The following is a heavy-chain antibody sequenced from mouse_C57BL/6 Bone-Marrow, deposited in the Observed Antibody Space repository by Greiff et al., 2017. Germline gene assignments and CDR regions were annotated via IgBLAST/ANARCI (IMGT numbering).Heavy chain of an antibody. D-gene: IGHD2-3*01. CDR2: IWGDGST. Sequence: VMLVESGPGLVAPSQSLSITCTVSGFSLTSYGVSWVRQPPGKGLEWLGVIWGDGSTNYHSALISRLSISKDNSKSQVFLKLNSLQTDDTATYDCAKPLMGSHYYAMDYWGQGTSVTVSA. V-gene: IGHV2-3*01. J-gene: IGHJ4*01. CDR3: AKPLMGSHYYAMDY. CDR1: GFSLTSYG.